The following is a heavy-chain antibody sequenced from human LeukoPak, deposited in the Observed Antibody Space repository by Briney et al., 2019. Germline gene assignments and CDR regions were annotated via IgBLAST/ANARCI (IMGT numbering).Heavy chain of an antibody. CDR1: GDSLSNYY. D-gene: IGHD1-1*01. CDR2: VYYSGST. V-gene: IGHV4-59*08. CDR3: ARVPGGALNWFDP. Sequence: SETLSLTCSVSGDSLSNYYWSWIRQSPGKGLEWIGSVYYSGSTYYNPSLKSRVTISVDTSKNQFSLKLSSVTAADTAVYYCARVPGGALNWFDPWGQGTLVTVSS. J-gene: IGHJ5*02.